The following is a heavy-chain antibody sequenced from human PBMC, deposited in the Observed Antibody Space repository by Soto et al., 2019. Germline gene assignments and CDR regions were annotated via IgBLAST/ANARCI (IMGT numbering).Heavy chain of an antibody. CDR1: GYSFTSYW. Sequence: GESLKISCKGSGYSFTSYWIGWVRQMPGKGLEWMGIIYPGDSDTRYSPSFQGQVTISADKSISTAYLQWSSLKASDTAMYYCARHLSSGYDGGYYYMDVWGKGTTVTVSS. CDR2: IYPGDSDT. J-gene: IGHJ6*03. D-gene: IGHD5-12*01. CDR3: ARHLSSGYDGGYYYMDV. V-gene: IGHV5-51*01.